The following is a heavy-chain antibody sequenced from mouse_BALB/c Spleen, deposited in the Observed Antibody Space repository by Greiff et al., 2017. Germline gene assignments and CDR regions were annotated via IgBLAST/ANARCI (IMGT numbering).Heavy chain of an antibody. CDR3: ARHELRMDY. V-gene: IGHV5-6*01. CDR1: GFTFSSYG. D-gene: IGHD1-1*01. CDR2: ISSGGSYT. Sequence: EVKLVESGGDLVKPGGSLKLSCAASGFTFSSYGMSWVRQTPDKRLEWVATISSGGSYTYYPDSVKGRFTISRDNAKNTLYLQMSSLKSEDTAMYYCARHELRMDYWGQGTSVTVSS. J-gene: IGHJ4*01.